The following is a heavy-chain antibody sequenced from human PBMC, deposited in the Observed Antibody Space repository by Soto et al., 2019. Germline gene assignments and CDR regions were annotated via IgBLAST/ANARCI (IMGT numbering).Heavy chain of an antibody. Sequence: QVQLVESGGGLVKPGGSLRLSCAASGFIFSDYYMTWIRQAPGKGLEWVSYISSRSSYTNYADSVKGRFTISRDNANNSLYLQMYSLRAEDTAVYYCARERDAMDVWGQGTTVTVSS. CDR1: GFIFSDYY. CDR3: ARERDAMDV. CDR2: ISSRSSYT. J-gene: IGHJ6*02. V-gene: IGHV3-11*05.